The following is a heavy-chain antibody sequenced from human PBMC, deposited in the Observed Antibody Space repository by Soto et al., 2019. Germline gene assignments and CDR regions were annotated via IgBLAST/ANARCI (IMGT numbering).Heavy chain of an antibody. CDR2: INPTSGGT. CDR1: GYTFASYY. D-gene: IGHD4-17*01. Sequence: XSVKVSCTNSGYTFASYYIHWIRQAPGQGLEWMGWINPTSGGTVYAQNFQDRVTMTRDTSISTAYMELRRLNSDDTAVYYCARDPDYGDYWGYFFDSWGQGTPVTVSS. J-gene: IGHJ4*02. CDR3: ARDPDYGDYWGYFFDS. V-gene: IGHV1-2*02.